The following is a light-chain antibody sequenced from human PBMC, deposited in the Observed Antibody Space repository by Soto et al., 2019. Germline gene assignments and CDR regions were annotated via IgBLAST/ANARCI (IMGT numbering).Light chain of an antibody. CDR1: QSVSSN. J-gene: IGKJ5*01. Sequence: EIVLTQSPATLSLSPGERATLPCRASQSVSSNLAWYQQKPGQAPRLLIYDASNRATGIPARFSGSGSGTDFTLTISSLEPEDFAVYYCQQRSNWPITFGQRTRLEIK. CDR3: QQRSNWPIT. CDR2: DAS. V-gene: IGKV3-11*01.